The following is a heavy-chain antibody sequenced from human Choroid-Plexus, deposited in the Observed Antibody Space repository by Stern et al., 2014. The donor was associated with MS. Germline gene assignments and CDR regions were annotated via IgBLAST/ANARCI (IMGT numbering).Heavy chain of an antibody. CDR2: VSYDGSNK. CDR3: AKDGQYLTYFFDH. Sequence: QVQLVQSGGGVVQPGRPLRLSCVASGFTFGSCAMHWVRQAPGKGLEWVAGVSYDGSNKYYADSVKGRFTISRDNSQNTLYMQMSSLRPEDTAVYYCAKDGQYLTYFFDHWGQGSLVTVSS. V-gene: IGHV3-30*18. CDR1: GFTFGSCA. D-gene: IGHD2/OR15-2a*01. J-gene: IGHJ5*02.